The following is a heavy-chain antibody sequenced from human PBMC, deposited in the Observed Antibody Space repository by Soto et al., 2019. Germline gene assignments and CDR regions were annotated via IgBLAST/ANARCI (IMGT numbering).Heavy chain of an antibody. V-gene: IGHV3-30*04. CDR1: RFTFSSYA. Sequence: VQLLESGGDVVQPGGSLRLSCAGSRFTFSSYAMHWVRQAPGKGLEWVSVISPDGSDTFYAESVKGRFTISRDNSKNTMYVQMNSLRPEDTAIYYCARDGGSPGNYYSASDLWGQGTMVTVSS. D-gene: IGHD1-26*01. J-gene: IGHJ3*01. CDR2: ISPDGSDT. CDR3: ARDGGSPGNYYSASDL.